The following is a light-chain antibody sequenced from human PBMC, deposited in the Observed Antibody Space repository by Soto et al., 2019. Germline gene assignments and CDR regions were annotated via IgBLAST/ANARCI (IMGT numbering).Light chain of an antibody. J-gene: IGKJ1*01. CDR2: GAS. Sequence: EIVLTQSPGTLSLSGGERATLSCRASQSVSSTYLGWYQQKPGQAPRLLIYGASSRATGIPDRFSGSGSGTDFTLTIARLEPEDFAVYYCQLYGSSPPRTFGQGTKVEIK. V-gene: IGKV3-20*01. CDR3: QLYGSSPPRT. CDR1: QSVSSTY.